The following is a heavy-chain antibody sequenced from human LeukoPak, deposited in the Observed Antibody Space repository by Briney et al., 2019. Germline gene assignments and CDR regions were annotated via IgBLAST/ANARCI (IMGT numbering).Heavy chain of an antibody. Sequence: PGGSLRLSCAASGFTFSNYGMHWGRQAPGKGLEWVAVVSYDGSNKYYADSVKGRFTISRDNSKNTLYLQMNSLRAEDTAVYYCAKGIAVAELYYFDCWGQGTLVTVSS. CDR3: AKGIAVAELYYFDC. CDR2: VSYDGSNK. J-gene: IGHJ4*02. CDR1: GFTFSNYG. V-gene: IGHV3-30*18. D-gene: IGHD6-19*01.